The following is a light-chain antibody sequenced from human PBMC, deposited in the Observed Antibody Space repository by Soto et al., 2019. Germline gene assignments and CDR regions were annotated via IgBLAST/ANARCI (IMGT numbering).Light chain of an antibody. CDR3: QQYGSPLLT. CDR2: GAS. CDR1: QSVSSSY. J-gene: IGKJ4*01. V-gene: IGKV3-20*01. Sequence: EIVLTQSPGTLSLSPGERATLSCRASQSVSSSYLAWYQQKPGQAPRLLIYGASSRATVIPDRFSGSGSGTDFTLTISSLEPDEFAVYYCQQYGSPLLTFGGGTKVEIK.